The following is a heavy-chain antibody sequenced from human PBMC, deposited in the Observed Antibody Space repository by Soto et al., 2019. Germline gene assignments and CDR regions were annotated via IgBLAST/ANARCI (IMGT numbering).Heavy chain of an antibody. CDR3: ARGKPSGYRFGPRNFFYYGLDV. D-gene: IGHD5-18*01. V-gene: IGHV4-34*01. CDR1: GGSFSGHS. J-gene: IGHJ6*02. CDR2: INHSGRV. Sequence: ETLSLTCAVYGGSFSGHSWTWIRQSPGKGLEWIGDINHSGRVNYSPSLKSRVTISLDTSKNQFSLTLSAVTAADTAVYFCARGKPSGYRFGPRNFFYYGLDVWGPGTTVTVSS.